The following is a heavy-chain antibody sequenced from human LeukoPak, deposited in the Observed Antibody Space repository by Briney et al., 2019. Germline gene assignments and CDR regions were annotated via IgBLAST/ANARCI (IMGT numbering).Heavy chain of an antibody. V-gene: IGHV1-2*02. Sequence: ASVKVSCKASGYTFTGYYMHWVRQAPGQGLEWMGWINPNSGGTNYAQKFQGRVTMTRDTSISTAYMELSRLRSDDTAVYYCARELRFLEWSPPPCVLDYWGQGTLVTVSS. CDR1: GYTFTGYY. D-gene: IGHD3-3*01. CDR2: INPNSGGT. J-gene: IGHJ4*02. CDR3: ARELRFLEWSPPPCVLDY.